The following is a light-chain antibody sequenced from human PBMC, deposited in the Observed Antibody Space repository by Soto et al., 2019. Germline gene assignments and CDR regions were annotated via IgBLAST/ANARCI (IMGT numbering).Light chain of an antibody. CDR1: QSISSS. CDR3: QQTYDTPRLS. CDR2: APS. J-gene: IGKJ4*01. Sequence: DIQLTQSPSSLSASVGDRVTITCRASQSISSSLNWFQQKPGKAPKLLIYAPSSLQSGVPSRFFGSGSGTDFTLTISSLQPEDFATYSFQQTYDTPRLSFGGVTKVEIK. V-gene: IGKV1-39*01.